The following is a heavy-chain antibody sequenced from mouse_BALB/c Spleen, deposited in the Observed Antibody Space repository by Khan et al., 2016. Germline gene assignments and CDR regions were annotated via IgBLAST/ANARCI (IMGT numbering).Heavy chain of an antibody. CDR3: ARGGNYGGAMDY. J-gene: IGHJ4*01. D-gene: IGHD2-1*01. V-gene: IGHV1-7*01. CDR1: GYTFTSYW. Sequence: QVQLQQSGAELAKPGASVKMSCKASGYTFTSYWMHWVKQRPGQGLEWIGYINPSTGYTEYNQKFKDKAILTADKSSSTAYMQLSSLTSEDSAVYYCARGGNYGGAMDYWGQGTSVTVSS. CDR2: INPSTGYT.